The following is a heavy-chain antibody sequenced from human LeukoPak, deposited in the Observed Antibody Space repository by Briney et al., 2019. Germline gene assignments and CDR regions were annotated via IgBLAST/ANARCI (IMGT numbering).Heavy chain of an antibody. CDR3: ARVTTVVTLWYFDY. Sequence: ASVKVSCKVSGYTLTELSIHWVRQAPGKGLEWMGGFDPEDGETIYAQKFQGRATMTEDTSTDTAYMELSRLRSDDTAVYYCARVTTVVTLWYFDYWGQGTLVTVSS. CDR2: FDPEDGET. J-gene: IGHJ4*02. CDR1: GYTLTELS. D-gene: IGHD4-23*01. V-gene: IGHV1-24*01.